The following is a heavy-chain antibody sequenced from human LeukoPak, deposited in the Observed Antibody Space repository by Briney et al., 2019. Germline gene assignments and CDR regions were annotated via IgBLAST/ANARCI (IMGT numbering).Heavy chain of an antibody. CDR2: IYYSGST. Sequence: SESLSLTCTVSGGSISSYYWSWIRQPPGKGLEWIGYIYYSGSTNYNPSLKSRVTISVDTSKNQFSLKLSSVTAADTAVYYCARTNGLKSPIRNWGQGTLVTVSS. V-gene: IGHV4-59*01. CDR1: GGSISSYY. CDR3: ARTNGLKSPIRN. J-gene: IGHJ4*02. D-gene: IGHD3/OR15-3a*01.